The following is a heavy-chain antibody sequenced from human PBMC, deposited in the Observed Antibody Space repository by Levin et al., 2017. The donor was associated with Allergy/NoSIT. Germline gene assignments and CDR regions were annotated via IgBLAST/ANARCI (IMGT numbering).Heavy chain of an antibody. D-gene: IGHD5-12*01. CDR2: TGRGPTDI. J-gene: IGHJ4*02. CDR3: ARDARRVDSGYDYWFDY. Sequence: PGGSLRLSCTVSGFPLHTYSMNWVRQAPGKGLEWVAHTGRGPTDIRYARPVEGRFTISRDIAKNSGYLQMNSLRDEDTALYYCARDARRVDSGYDYWFDYWGQGIVVTVSS. V-gene: IGHV3-48*02. CDR1: GFPLHTYS.